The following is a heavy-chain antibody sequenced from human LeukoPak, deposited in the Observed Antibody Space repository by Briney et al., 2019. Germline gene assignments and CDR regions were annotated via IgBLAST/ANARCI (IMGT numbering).Heavy chain of an antibody. CDR2: IYYSGST. CDR3: ARCIAAAGAGGTVYFDY. Sequence: SETLSLTCAVSGGSISSGNWWSWVRQPPGKGLEWIGRIYYSGSTYQNPSLKSRVTISVDTSKNQFSLKLSSVTAADTAVYYCARCIAAAGAGGTVYFDYWGQGTLVAVSS. J-gene: IGHJ4*02. V-gene: IGHV4-4*02. CDR1: GGSISSGNW. D-gene: IGHD6-13*01.